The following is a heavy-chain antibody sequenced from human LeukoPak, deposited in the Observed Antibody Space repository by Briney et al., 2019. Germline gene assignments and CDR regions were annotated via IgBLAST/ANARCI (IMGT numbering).Heavy chain of an antibody. Sequence: SETLSLTCTVSGGSISSYYWSWIRQPAGKGLEWIGRIYTSGSTNYNPSLKSRVTMSVDTSKNQFSLKLSSVTAPDTAVYYCARGYSGYDFGGFDYWGQGTLVTVSS. V-gene: IGHV4-4*07. J-gene: IGHJ4*02. CDR2: IYTSGST. D-gene: IGHD5-12*01. CDR3: ARGYSGYDFGGFDY. CDR1: GGSISSYY.